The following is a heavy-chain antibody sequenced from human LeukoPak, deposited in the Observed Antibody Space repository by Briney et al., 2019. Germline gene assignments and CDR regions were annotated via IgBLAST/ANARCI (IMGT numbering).Heavy chain of an antibody. CDR3: AKSNGYGLVDI. CDR1: GGSISSYY. J-gene: IGHJ3*02. V-gene: IGHV4-4*07. CDR2: ISTSGST. Sequence: SETLSLTCTVSGGSISSYYWSWIRQPAGKGLESIGHISTSGSTNYNPSLKSRVTMSLDTSRNQFSLKLTSVTAADAAVYYCAKSNGYGLVDIWGQGTMVTVSS. D-gene: IGHD3-10*01.